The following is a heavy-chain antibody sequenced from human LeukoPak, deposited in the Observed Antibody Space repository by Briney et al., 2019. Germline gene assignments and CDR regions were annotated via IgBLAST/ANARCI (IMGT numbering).Heavy chain of an antibody. J-gene: IGHJ4*02. CDR1: GFTFSSYA. CDR3: ARGLVGAYFDY. CDR2: IYSGGTT. V-gene: IGHV3-66*01. Sequence: GGSLRLSSAASGFTFSSYAMSWVRQAPGKGLEWVSVIYSGGTTYYADSVKGRFTISRDNSKNTLYLQMNSLRAEDTAVYYCARGLVGAYFDYWGQGTLVTVSS. D-gene: IGHD1-26*01.